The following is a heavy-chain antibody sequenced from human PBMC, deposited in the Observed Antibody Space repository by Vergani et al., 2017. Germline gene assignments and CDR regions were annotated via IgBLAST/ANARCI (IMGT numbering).Heavy chain of an antibody. D-gene: IGHD2/OR15-2a*01. CDR1: GYAFTSHH. CDR3: TLYGLNPNSNWFDP. V-gene: IGHV1-46*01. J-gene: IGHJ5*02. Sequence: QVQLVQSGAAVKKPGASVKVSCKASGYAFTSHHLPWVRQAPGQGFEWMGIINPSDGTTSYAQRFQGRVTLTRDTSTSTVYMELRSLRSDDTAIDYCTLYGLNPNSNWFDPWGQGTLVSVSS. CDR2: INPSDGTT.